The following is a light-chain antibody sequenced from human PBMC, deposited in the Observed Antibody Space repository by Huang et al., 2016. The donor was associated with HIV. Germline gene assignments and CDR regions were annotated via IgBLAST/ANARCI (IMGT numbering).Light chain of an antibody. J-gene: IGKJ4*01. Sequence: EIKMTQSPATLSVSPGGRVTLSCRASQNVRNNLAGYQQKTGQAPRLLIYDPSTRASGIPARFSGSGSGTEFTLTISGLQSEDFAIYYCQQYDKWPPGLTFGGGTKVEI. V-gene: IGKV3D-15*01. CDR2: DPS. CDR3: QQYDKWPPGLT. CDR1: QNVRNN.